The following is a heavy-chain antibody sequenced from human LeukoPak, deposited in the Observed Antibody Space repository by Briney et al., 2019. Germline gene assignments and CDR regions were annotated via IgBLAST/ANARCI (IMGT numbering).Heavy chain of an antibody. CDR1: GFTFSSDA. D-gene: IGHD2-21*02. CDR2: ISGSGGST. CDR3: AKTVVTAISDY. J-gene: IGHJ4*02. V-gene: IGHV3-23*01. Sequence: PGGSLRLSCAASGFTFSSDAMSWVRQAPGRGLEWVSAISGSGGSTYYADSVKGRFTISRDNSKNTLYLQMDSLRAEDTAVYYRAKTVVTAISDYWGQGTLVTVSS.